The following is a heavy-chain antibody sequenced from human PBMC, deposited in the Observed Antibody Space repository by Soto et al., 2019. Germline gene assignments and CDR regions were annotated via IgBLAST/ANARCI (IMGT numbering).Heavy chain of an antibody. CDR1: GFTFSLYS. D-gene: IGHD3-10*01. CDR3: ARDLRSAYSYGSGRHDDLDY. J-gene: IGHJ4*02. V-gene: IGHV3-48*02. CDR2: ITTSSSEI. Sequence: EVQLVASGGDLVQPGGSLRLSCAASGFTFSLYSMSWVRQAPGKGLEWVSFITTSSSEIYYADSVKGRFTIFRDNAKNSLYLQMNSLRDEDTAVYYCARDLRSAYSYGSGRHDDLDYWGQGTRVTVSS.